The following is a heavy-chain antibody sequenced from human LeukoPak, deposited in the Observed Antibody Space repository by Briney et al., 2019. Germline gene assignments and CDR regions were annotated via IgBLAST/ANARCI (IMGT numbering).Heavy chain of an antibody. CDR1: GYTLTELL. J-gene: IGHJ4*02. V-gene: IGHV1-24*01. Sequence: ASVKVSCKVSGYTLTELLIHRVRQAPGTGIEWMGGFDTDDGETVYAQMFQGRVTMTEDTSSDTASMELSSLRSEDPAVYYCATGTSGSYYVGIVRPIDYWGQGTLVTVSS. D-gene: IGHD1-26*01. CDR3: ATGTSGSYYVGIVRPIDY. CDR2: FDTDDGET.